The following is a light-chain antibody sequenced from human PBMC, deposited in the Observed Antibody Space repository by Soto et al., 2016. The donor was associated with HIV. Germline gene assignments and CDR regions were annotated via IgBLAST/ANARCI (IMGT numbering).Light chain of an antibody. CDR3: QQFEKYPLT. CDR2: EAS. CDR1: QGISSA. V-gene: IGKV1D-13*01. J-gene: IGKJ4*01. Sequence: AIQLTQSPSSLPASVGDRVTITCRASQGISSALAWYQQKPGKSPKLLIYEASNLEGGVPSRFSGSGSGTDFTLTISSLQPEDCATYYCQQFEKYPLTFGGGTKVEIK.